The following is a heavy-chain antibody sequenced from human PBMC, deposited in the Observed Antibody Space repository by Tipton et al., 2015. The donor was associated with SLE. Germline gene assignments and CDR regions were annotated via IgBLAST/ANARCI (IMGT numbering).Heavy chain of an antibody. D-gene: IGHD2/OR15-2a*01. CDR1: GGSFSGYY. CDR2: VNDSGST. Sequence: TLSLTCAVYGGSFSGYYWRWIRQPPGKGLERIGEVNDSGSTIYNPSLQSRVTISADTSKSQFSLRLTSVTAADTSVYYCARGVMWTGLGGSWGQGTLVTVSS. CDR3: ARGVMWTGLGGS. J-gene: IGHJ5*02. V-gene: IGHV4-34*01.